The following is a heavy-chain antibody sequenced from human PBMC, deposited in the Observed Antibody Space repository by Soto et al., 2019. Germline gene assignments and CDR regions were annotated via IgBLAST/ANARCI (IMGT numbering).Heavy chain of an antibody. CDR1: GYSISSGYY. D-gene: IGHD6-13*01. CDR2: IYHSGST. CDR3: ARPRVAAAGHYFDY. V-gene: IGHV4-38-2*01. J-gene: IGHJ4*02. Sequence: XATLSLTCAVSGYSISSGYYWCCIRQPPGKGLECIGSIYHSGSTYYNPSLKSRVTISVDTSKNQFSLKLSSVTAADTAVYYCARPRVAAAGHYFDYWGQGILVTVSS.